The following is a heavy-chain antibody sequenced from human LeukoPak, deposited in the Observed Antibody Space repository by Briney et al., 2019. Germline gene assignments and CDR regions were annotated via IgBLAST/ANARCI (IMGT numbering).Heavy chain of an antibody. CDR1: GFTFSSYS. CDR3: ARWTKAGYFDY. Sequence: GSLRLSCAASGFTFSSYSMNWVRQAPGKGLEWVSYISSSSSTIYYADSVKGRFTISRDNAKNSLYLQMNSLRAEDTAVYYCARWTKAGYFDYWGQGTLVTVSS. V-gene: IGHV3-48*01. CDR2: ISSSSSTI. D-gene: IGHD3/OR15-3a*01. J-gene: IGHJ4*02.